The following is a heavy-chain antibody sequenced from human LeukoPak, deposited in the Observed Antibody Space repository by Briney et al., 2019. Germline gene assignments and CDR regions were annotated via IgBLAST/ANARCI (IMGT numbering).Heavy chain of an antibody. CDR3: AKGSSSSFYYYYMDV. CDR2: ISGSGGST. J-gene: IGHJ6*03. Sequence: PGGSLRLSCAASGFTFSSYAMSWVRQASGKGLEWVSAISGSGGSTYYADSVKGRFTISRDNSKNTLYLQMNSLRAEDTAVYYCAKGSSSSFYYYYMDVWGKGTTVTVSS. CDR1: GFTFSSYA. D-gene: IGHD6-6*01. V-gene: IGHV3-23*01.